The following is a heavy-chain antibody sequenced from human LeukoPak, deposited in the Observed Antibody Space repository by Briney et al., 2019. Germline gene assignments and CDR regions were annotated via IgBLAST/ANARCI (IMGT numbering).Heavy chain of an antibody. D-gene: IGHD6-19*01. Sequence: PSETLSLTCTVSGGPISSYYWSWIRQPPGKGLEWVGYIYYSGSTNYNPSLKSRVTISVDTSKNQFSLKLSSVTAADTAVYYCARHRDSSGWYGNWFDPWGQGTLVTVSS. CDR3: ARHRDSSGWYGNWFDP. CDR1: GGPISSYY. CDR2: IYYSGST. V-gene: IGHV4-59*08. J-gene: IGHJ5*02.